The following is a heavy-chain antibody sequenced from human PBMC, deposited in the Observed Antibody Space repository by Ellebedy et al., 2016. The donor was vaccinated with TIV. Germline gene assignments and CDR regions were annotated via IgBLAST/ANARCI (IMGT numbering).Heavy chain of an antibody. Sequence: ASVKVSCKASGYTFTGYYMHWVRQAPGQGLEWMGWVNPNSGGTNYAQKFQGRVTMTRDTSISTAYMELSRLRSDDTAVYYCARGERLYSSGSNALDYWGQGTLVTVSS. V-gene: IGHV1-2*02. CDR3: ARGERLYSSGSNALDY. CDR2: VNPNSGGT. D-gene: IGHD3-22*01. J-gene: IGHJ4*02. CDR1: GYTFTGYY.